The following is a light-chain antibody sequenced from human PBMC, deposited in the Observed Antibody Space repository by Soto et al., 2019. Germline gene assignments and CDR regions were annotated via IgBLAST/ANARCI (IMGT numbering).Light chain of an antibody. J-gene: IGLJ1*01. CDR3: AAWDEALNGHV. CDR1: SSNIGSST. CDR2: RSD. Sequence: QSVLTQPPSASGTPGQRVTISCSGRSSNIGSSTVHWYQQLPGTAPKLLIHRSDQRPSGVPVRFSGSKSGTSASLAIIGLQSEDEADYYCAAWDEALNGHVFGTGTKVTVL. V-gene: IGLV1-44*01.